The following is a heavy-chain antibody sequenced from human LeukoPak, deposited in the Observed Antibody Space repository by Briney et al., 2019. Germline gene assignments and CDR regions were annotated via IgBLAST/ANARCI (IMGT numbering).Heavy chain of an antibody. D-gene: IGHD1-26*01. V-gene: IGHV4-61*02. Sequence: PSQTLSLTCTVSGGSISSNNYYWNWIRQPAGKGLEWIGRIYTSGSTSGSTNYNPSLKSRVTMSVDTSKNQFSLKLSSVTAADTAVYYCVTIKSGSYGDVVFDIWGQGTMVTVS. CDR2: IYTSGSTSGST. CDR1: GGSISSNNYY. J-gene: IGHJ3*02. CDR3: VTIKSGSYGDVVFDI.